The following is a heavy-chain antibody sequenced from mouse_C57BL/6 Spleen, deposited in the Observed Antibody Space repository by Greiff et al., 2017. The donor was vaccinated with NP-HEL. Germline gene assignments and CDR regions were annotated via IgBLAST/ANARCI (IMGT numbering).Heavy chain of an antibody. Sequence: VQLQQSGAELVKPGASVKISCKASGYAFSSYWMNWVKQRPGKGLEWIGQIYPGDGDTNYNGKFKGKATLTADKSSSPAYMQLSSLTSEDSAVYFCARGTTVVANYYAMDYWGQGTSVTVSS. CDR1: GYAFSSYW. V-gene: IGHV1-80*01. CDR3: ARGTTVVANYYAMDY. J-gene: IGHJ4*01. D-gene: IGHD1-1*01. CDR2: IYPGDGDT.